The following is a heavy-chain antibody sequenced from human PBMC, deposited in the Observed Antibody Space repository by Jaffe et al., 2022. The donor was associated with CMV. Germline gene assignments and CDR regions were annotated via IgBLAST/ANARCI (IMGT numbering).Heavy chain of an antibody. Sequence: EVQLVQSGAEVKKPGESLRISCKGSGYSFTSYWISWVRQMPGKGLEWMGRIDPSDSYTNYSPSFQGHVTISADKSISTAYLQWSSLKASDTAMYYCARHGTGYYDTRVDAFDIWGQGTMVTVSS. CDR3: ARHGTGYYDTRVDAFDI. D-gene: IGHD3-22*01. V-gene: IGHV5-10-1*03. CDR1: GYSFTSYW. CDR2: IDPSDSYT. J-gene: IGHJ3*02.